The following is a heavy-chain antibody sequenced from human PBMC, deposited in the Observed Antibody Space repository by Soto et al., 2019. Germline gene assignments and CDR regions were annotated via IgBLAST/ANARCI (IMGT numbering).Heavy chain of an antibody. J-gene: IGHJ4*02. CDR1: GFTFSDFY. CDR3: ARDRNAAGSDY. Sequence: GGSLRLACAASGFTFSDFYMSWIRQAPGKGLEWISYISSGSTNIFYADSVKGRFTVSRDNAKNSVYLQMDSLRAEDTAVYYCARDRNAAGSDYWGQGTLVTVSS. D-gene: IGHD1-1*01. CDR2: ISSGSTNI. V-gene: IGHV3-11*01.